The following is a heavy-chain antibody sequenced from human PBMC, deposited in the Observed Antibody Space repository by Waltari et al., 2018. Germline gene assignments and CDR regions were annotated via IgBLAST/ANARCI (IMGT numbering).Heavy chain of an antibody. CDR2: IRWNSGSI. CDR1: GFTFDDYA. Sequence: EVQLVESGGGLVQPGRSLRLSCAASGFTFDDYAMHWVRQAPGKGLEWVSGIRWNSGSIGYADSVKGRFTISRDNAKNSLYLQMNSLRAEDMALYYCAKGGRQLAPLDAFDIWGQGTMVTVSS. V-gene: IGHV3-9*03. D-gene: IGHD6-13*01. CDR3: AKGGRQLAPLDAFDI. J-gene: IGHJ3*02.